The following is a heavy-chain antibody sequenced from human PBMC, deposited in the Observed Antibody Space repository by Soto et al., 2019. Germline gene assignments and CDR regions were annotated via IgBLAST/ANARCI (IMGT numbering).Heavy chain of an antibody. CDR2: ISGSGGST. Sequence: GGSLRLSCAASGFTFSSYAMSWARQAPGKGLEWVSAISGSGGSTYYADSVKGRFTISRDNSKNTLYLQMNSLRAEDTAVYYCAKENRQWLPLGYYGMDVWGQGTTVTVSS. CDR3: AKENRQWLPLGYYGMDV. D-gene: IGHD6-19*01. CDR1: GFTFSSYA. J-gene: IGHJ6*02. V-gene: IGHV3-23*01.